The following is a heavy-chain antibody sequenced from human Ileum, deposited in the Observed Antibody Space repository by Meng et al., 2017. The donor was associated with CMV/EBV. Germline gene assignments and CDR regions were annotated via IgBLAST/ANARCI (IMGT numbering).Heavy chain of an antibody. CDR3: ARALKCNSTTCYTKYYYGMDV. CDR1: GYTFISYD. Sequence: ASVKVSCKASGYTFISYDVNWVRQAPGQGLEWMGWMNPNSGNTGSAQKFQGRVTMTRNTSISTAYMELSSLRSDDTAVYYCARALKCNSTTCYTKYYYGMDVWGQGNTV. J-gene: IGHJ6*01. D-gene: IGHD2-2*02. V-gene: IGHV1-8*01. CDR2: MNPNSGNT.